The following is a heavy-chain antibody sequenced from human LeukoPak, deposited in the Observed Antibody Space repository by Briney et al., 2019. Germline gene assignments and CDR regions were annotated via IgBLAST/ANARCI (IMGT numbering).Heavy chain of an antibody. CDR2: IKQDGSEK. V-gene: IGHV3-7*01. CDR3: ARAPALYYDSG. J-gene: IGHJ4*02. D-gene: IGHD3-22*01. CDR1: GFTFSSFW. Sequence: GGSLRLSCAASGFTFSSFWMSWVRQAPGKGLEWVANIKQDGSEKYYVDSVKGRFSISRDNAKNSLFLQMNSLRAEDTAVYYCARAPALYYDSGGAQGTLVTVSS.